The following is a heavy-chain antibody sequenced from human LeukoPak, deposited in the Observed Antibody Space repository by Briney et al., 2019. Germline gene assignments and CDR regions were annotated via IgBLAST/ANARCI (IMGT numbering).Heavy chain of an antibody. D-gene: IGHD3-22*01. CDR3: AKGKERYYDSSGYIDY. V-gene: IGHV3-23*01. CDR1: GFTFSSYA. CDR2: ISGSGGST. Sequence: PGGSLRLSCAASGFTFSSYAMSWVRQAPGKGLEWVSAISGSGGSTYYADSVKGRFTIPRDNSKNTLYLQMNSLRAEDTAVYYCAKGKERYYDSSGYIDYWGQGTLVTVSS. J-gene: IGHJ4*02.